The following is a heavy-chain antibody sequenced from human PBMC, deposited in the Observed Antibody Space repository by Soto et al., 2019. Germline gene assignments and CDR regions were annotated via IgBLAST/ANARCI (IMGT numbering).Heavy chain of an antibody. D-gene: IGHD2-15*01. CDR3: ARDGRCSRGSCLTGFDY. Sequence: GSLRLSCAASGFTFSSYWMHWVRQAPGKGLVWVSRINSDGSSTSYADSVKGRFTISRDNAKNTLYLQMNSLRAEDTAVYYCARDGRCSRGSCLTGFDYWGQGTLVTVYS. CDR2: INSDGSST. CDR1: GFTFSSYW. V-gene: IGHV3-74*01. J-gene: IGHJ4*02.